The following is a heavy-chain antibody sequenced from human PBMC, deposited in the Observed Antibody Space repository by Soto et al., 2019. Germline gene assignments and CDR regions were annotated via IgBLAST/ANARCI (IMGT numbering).Heavy chain of an antibody. D-gene: IGHD3-10*01. V-gene: IGHV3-23*01. Sequence: GGSLRLSCAASGFTFSSYAMSWVRQAPGKGLEWVSAISGSGGSTYYADSVKGRFTISRDNSKNTLYLQMNSLRAEDTAVYYCAKTQSYYGSGSYSDNYYYYGMDVWGQGTTVTVYS. J-gene: IGHJ6*02. CDR1: GFTFSSYA. CDR2: ISGSGGST. CDR3: AKTQSYYGSGSYSDNYYYYGMDV.